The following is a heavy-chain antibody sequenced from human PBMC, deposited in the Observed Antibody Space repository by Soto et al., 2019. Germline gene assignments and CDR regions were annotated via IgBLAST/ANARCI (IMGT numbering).Heavy chain of an antibody. CDR3: ARDREATGEEEEKGAFDI. J-gene: IGHJ3*02. V-gene: IGHV3-74*01. CDR2: INSDGSST. D-gene: IGHD7-27*01. CDR1: GFTFSSYW. Sequence: GGSLRLSCAASGFTFSSYWTHWVRQAPGKGLVWVSRINSDGSSTSYADSVKGRFTISRDNAKNTLYLQMNSLRAEDTAVYYCARDREATGEEEEKGAFDIWGQGTMVTVSS.